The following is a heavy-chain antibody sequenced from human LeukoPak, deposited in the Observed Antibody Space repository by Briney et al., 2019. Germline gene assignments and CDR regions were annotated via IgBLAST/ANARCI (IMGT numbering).Heavy chain of an antibody. V-gene: IGHV3-30*18. J-gene: IGHJ6*02. Sequence: PGRSLRLSCAASGFTFSSYGMHWVRQAPGKGLEWVAVISYDGSNKYYADSVKGRFTISRDNSKNTLYLQMNSLRAEGTAVYYCAKDRSYDSSGYTLYGMDVWGQGTTVTVSS. D-gene: IGHD3-22*01. CDR3: AKDRSYDSSGYTLYGMDV. CDR1: GFTFSSYG. CDR2: ISYDGSNK.